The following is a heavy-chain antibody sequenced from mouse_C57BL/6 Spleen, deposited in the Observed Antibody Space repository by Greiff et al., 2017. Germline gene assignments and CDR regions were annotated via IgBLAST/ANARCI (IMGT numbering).Heavy chain of an antibody. J-gene: IGHJ3*01. Sequence: ESGPGLVKPSQSLSLTCSVTGYSITSGYYWNWIRTFPGNKLEWMGYISYDGSNNYNPSLKNRSSNTRDTAKNQLFLKLNSVTTEDTATYYCARDDDGDYPAWFAYWGQGTLVTVSA. D-gene: IGHD2-3*01. CDR3: ARDDDGDYPAWFAY. V-gene: IGHV3-6*01. CDR1: GYSITSGYY. CDR2: ISYDGSN.